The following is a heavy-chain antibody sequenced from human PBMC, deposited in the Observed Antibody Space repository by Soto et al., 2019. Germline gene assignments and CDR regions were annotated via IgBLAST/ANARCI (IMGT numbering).Heavy chain of an antibody. CDR3: ARGSRIYSYGYFLDY. Sequence: SETLSLTCAVYGGSFSGYYWSWIRQPPGKGLEWIGEINHSGSTNYNPSLKSRVTISVDTSKNQFSLKLSSVTAADTAVYYCARGSRIYSYGYFLDYWGQGTLVTVSS. CDR2: INHSGST. V-gene: IGHV4-34*01. CDR1: GGSFSGYY. J-gene: IGHJ4*02. D-gene: IGHD5-18*01.